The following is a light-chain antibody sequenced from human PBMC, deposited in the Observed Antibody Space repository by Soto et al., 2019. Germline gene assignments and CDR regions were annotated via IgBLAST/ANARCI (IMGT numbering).Light chain of an antibody. CDR3: QQANSFPPT. V-gene: IGKV1D-12*01. CDR1: PGISSW. Sequence: DIQMTQSPSSVSASVGDRVTITCRASPGISSWLAWYQQKPGKAPKLLIYAASSLQSGVPSRFSGSGSGTEFTLTISSLQPEDFATYYCQQANSFPPTFGGGTKVEIK. CDR2: AAS. J-gene: IGKJ4*02.